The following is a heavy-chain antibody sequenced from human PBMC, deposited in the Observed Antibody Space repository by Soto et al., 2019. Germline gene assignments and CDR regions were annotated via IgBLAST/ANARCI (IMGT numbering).Heavy chain of an antibody. CDR1: GGSISSYY. Sequence: SETLSLTCTVSGGSISSYYWSWIRQPPGKELQYIGYIYYSGSTYYNPSHKSRVTISVDTSKNQFSLKLSSVTAADTAVYYCARRQIEDGMDVWGQGTTVTVSS. CDR3: ARRQIEDGMDV. D-gene: IGHD3-22*01. J-gene: IGHJ6*02. V-gene: IGHV4-59*04. CDR2: IYYSGST.